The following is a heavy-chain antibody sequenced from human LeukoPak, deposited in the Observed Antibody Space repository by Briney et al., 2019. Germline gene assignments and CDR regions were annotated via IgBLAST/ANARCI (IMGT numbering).Heavy chain of an antibody. V-gene: IGHV3-74*01. D-gene: IGHD4-23*01. Sequence: PGGSQRLSCVASGFTLTNYGMMWVSHDPGKGMVWVSYINSDGRSTTYADSVKGRFTISRDNAKNTLYLQMSSLRAEDTAMYYCARNSNGMSNWGQGTLVIVSS. J-gene: IGHJ4*02. CDR2: INSDGRST. CDR1: GFTLTNYG. CDR3: ARNSNGMSN.